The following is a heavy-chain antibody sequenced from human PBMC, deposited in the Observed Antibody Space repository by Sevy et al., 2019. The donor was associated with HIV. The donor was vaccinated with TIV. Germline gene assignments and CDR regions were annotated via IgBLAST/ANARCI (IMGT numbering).Heavy chain of an antibody. D-gene: IGHD6-13*01. J-gene: IGHJ4*02. Sequence: GGSLRLSCAASGFIFSSNAMHWVRQAPGKGLEWVSVISYDGSTKEYADSVKGRFTISRDNAKNTLYLQMNSPRPEDTAVSDGARVPGAVIAAGPYHFDYWGQGTLVTVSS. V-gene: IGHV3-30*04. CDR2: ISYDGSTK. CDR3: ARVPGAVIAAGPYHFDY. CDR1: GFIFSSNA.